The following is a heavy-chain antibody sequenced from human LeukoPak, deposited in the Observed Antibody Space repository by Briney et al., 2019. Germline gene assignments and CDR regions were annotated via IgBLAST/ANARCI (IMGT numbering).Heavy chain of an antibody. CDR2: IRYDGSNK. J-gene: IGHJ4*02. D-gene: IGHD3-16*01. Sequence: TGGSLRLSCAASGFTFSSYGMHWVRQAPGKGLEWVAFIRYDGSNKYYADSVKGRFTISRDNSKNTLYLQMNSLRAEDTAVYYCASPMGEPNSDWGQGTLVTVSS. CDR1: GFTFSSYG. V-gene: IGHV3-30*02. CDR3: ASPMGEPNSD.